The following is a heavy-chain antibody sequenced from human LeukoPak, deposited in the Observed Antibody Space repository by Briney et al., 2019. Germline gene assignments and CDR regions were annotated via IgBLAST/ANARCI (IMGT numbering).Heavy chain of an antibody. CDR3: ASGDNDPLFDY. J-gene: IGHJ4*02. CDR2: IYYSGST. V-gene: IGHV4-31*03. D-gene: IGHD1-1*01. CDR1: GGSISSGGYY. Sequence: SEALSLTCTVSGGSISSGGYYWSWIRQHPGKGLEWIGSIYYSGSTNYNPSLQGRVTISLDTSRNQFSLKLSSVTAADTAVYYCASGDNDPLFDYWGQGTLVTVSS.